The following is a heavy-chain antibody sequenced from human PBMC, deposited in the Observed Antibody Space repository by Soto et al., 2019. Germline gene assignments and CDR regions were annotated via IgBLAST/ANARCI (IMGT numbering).Heavy chain of an antibody. D-gene: IGHD2-2*01. J-gene: IGHJ6*02. Sequence: QVQLVQSGAEVKKPGASVKVSCKASGYTFTSYGISWVRQAPGQGLEWMGWISAYNGNTNYAQKLQGRVTMTTDTCTSQAYMELRSLRSDDTAVYYCARVRGDIVVVPAATPYYYYGMDVWGQGTTVTVSS. CDR2: ISAYNGNT. V-gene: IGHV1-18*01. CDR1: GYTFTSYG. CDR3: ARVRGDIVVVPAATPYYYYGMDV.